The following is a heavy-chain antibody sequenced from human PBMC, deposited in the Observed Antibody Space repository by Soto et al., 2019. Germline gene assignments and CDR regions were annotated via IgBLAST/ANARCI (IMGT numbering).Heavy chain of an antibody. CDR1: GGSINSGGYY. V-gene: IGHV4-31*03. Sequence: PSETLSLTCTVSGGSINSGGYYWSWIRQHPGKGLEWIGYIYYSGSTYYNPSLKSRVTISVDTSKNQFSLKLSSVTAADTAVYYCARDYYKYYDSSGYYRSPAYWGQGTLVTVSS. CDR3: ARDYYKYYDSSGYYRSPAY. CDR2: IYYSGST. D-gene: IGHD3-22*01. J-gene: IGHJ4*02.